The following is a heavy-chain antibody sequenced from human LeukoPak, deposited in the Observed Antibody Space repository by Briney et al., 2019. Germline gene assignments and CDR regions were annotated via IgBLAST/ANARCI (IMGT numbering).Heavy chain of an antibody. CDR1: GYTFTSYG. V-gene: IGHV1-18*01. J-gene: IGHJ4*02. CDR3: ARGNSGYDLTPFDY. Sequence: ASVKVSCKASGYTFTSYGISWVRQAPGQGLEWMGWISTYSGNTNYAQKLQGRVTMTTDTSTSTAYMELRSLRSDDTAVYYCARGNSGYDLTPFDYWGQGTLVTVSS. D-gene: IGHD5-12*01. CDR2: ISTYSGNT.